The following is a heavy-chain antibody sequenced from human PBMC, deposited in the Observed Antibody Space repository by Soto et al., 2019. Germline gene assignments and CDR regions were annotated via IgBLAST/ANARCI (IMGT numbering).Heavy chain of an antibody. D-gene: IGHD6-13*01. V-gene: IGHV1-8*01. CDR2: MNPNSGNT. CDR3: ARGGSHRHDH. CDR1: GYTLTELS. J-gene: IGHJ4*02. Sequence: ASVKVSCKVSGYTLTELSMHWVRQATGQGLEWMGWMNPNSGNTAYAQKFQGRVTMTRNTSISTAYMELSSLRSEDTAVYYCARGGSHRHDHWGQAPLATVPS.